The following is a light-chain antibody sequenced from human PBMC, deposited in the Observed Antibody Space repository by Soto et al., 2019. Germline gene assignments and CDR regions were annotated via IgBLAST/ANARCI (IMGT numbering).Light chain of an antibody. CDR1: SSDVGSYNL. J-gene: IGLJ2*01. Sequence: QSALTQPASVSGSHGQSITISCTGTSSDVGSYNLVSWYQQHPGKAPKLMIYEVSKRPSGVSNRFSGSKSCNTASLTISGLQAEDEADYYCCSYAGSSTHVVFGGGTKVTVL. CDR2: EVS. V-gene: IGLV2-23*02. CDR3: CSYAGSSTHVV.